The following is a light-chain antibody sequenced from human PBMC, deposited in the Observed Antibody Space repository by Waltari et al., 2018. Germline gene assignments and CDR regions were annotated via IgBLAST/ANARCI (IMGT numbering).Light chain of an antibody. J-gene: IGKJ1*01. CDR3: QQSASYWT. V-gene: IGKV1-5*01. CDR1: QSISSW. Sequence: DIQMTQSPSTLSAFVGDRVTITCRASQSISSWLAWYQQKPGKAPKVLIYDASTLESGVPSRFSGSGSGTEFTLTISSLQPDDFATYYCQQSASYWTFGQGTKVDIK. CDR2: DAS.